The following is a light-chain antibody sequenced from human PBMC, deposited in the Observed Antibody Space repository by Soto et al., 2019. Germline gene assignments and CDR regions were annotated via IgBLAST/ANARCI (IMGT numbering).Light chain of an antibody. CDR1: QSVSSN. V-gene: IGKV3-15*01. J-gene: IGKJ1*01. Sequence: EIVMTQSPATLSVSPGERATLSCRASQSVSSNLAWYQQKPGQAPRLLIYGASTRATGIPARFSGSGSGTEFPLTISSLQSEDFAAYSCQQYNNWPPWTFGQGTKVEIK. CDR2: GAS. CDR3: QQYNNWPPWT.